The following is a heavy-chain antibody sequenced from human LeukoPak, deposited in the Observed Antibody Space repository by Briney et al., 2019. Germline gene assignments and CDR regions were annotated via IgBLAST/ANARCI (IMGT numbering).Heavy chain of an antibody. V-gene: IGHV1-2*02. Sequence: ASVKVSCKASGYTFSDYYMHWVRQAPGQGLEWMGWINPDSGGTNYAQKFQGRVTMTRDTSLSTAYMELSRLRSDDTAVYYCARDPAPYDYVWGSSRYYYGMDVWGQGTTVTVSS. J-gene: IGHJ6*02. D-gene: IGHD3-16*01. CDR3: ARDPAPYDYVWGSSRYYYGMDV. CDR1: GYTFSDYY. CDR2: INPDSGGT.